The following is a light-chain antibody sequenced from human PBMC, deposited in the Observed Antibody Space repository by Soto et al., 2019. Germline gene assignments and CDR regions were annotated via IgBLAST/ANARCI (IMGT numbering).Light chain of an antibody. J-gene: IGKJ5*01. CDR2: AAS. V-gene: IGKV1-39*01. CDR3: QQSYSTLSIT. CDR1: ESINRH. Sequence: DLQMTQSPSSLSASVGDRVTITCRASESINRHLNWYQQKPGKAPKLLIYAASSLQNGVPSRFIGSGSGTDFTLTISNLQPEDFATYYCQQSYSTLSITFGQGTRLEIK.